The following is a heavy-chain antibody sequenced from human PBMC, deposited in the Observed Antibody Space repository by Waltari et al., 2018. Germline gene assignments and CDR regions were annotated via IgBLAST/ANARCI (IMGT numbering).Heavy chain of an antibody. Sequence: QVQLQESGPGLVKPSQTLSLTCTVSGGSISSGGYYWSWIRQHPGKGLEWIGYIYHSWNTYYNPSLKSRVTISVDRSKNQFSLNLSSVTAADTAVYYCARAGSYDFWSGYPFDYWGQGTLVTVSS. V-gene: IGHV4-31*03. D-gene: IGHD3-3*01. J-gene: IGHJ4*02. CDR2: IYHSWNT. CDR3: ARAGSYDFWSGYPFDY. CDR1: GGSISSGGYY.